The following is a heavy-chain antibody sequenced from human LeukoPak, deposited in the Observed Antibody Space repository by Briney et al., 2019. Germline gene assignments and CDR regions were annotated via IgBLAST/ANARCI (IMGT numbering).Heavy chain of an antibody. CDR3: ARAVRYGSGSYILYYYYLDY. Sequence: SQTLSLTCTVSGGSISSGGYYWSWIRQHPGKGLEWIGYIYYSGSTYYNPSLKSRVTISVDTSKNQFSLKLSSVTAADTAVYYCARAVRYGSGSYILYYYYLDYWGQGTLVTVSS. CDR2: IYYSGST. J-gene: IGHJ4*02. V-gene: IGHV4-31*03. CDR1: GGSISSGGYY. D-gene: IGHD3-10*01.